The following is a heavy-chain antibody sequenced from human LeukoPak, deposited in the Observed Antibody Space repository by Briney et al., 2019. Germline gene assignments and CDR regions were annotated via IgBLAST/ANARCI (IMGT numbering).Heavy chain of an antibody. Sequence: GGSLRLSCAASGFTFSDYYMSWIRQAPGKGLEWVSYISSSGSTIYYADSVEGRFTISRDNAKNSLYLQMNSLRAEDTAVYYCARFRFGPYYYYGMDVWGQGTTVTVSS. CDR2: ISSSGSTI. CDR3: ARFRFGPYYYYGMDV. D-gene: IGHD3-16*01. V-gene: IGHV3-11*01. CDR1: GFTFSDYY. J-gene: IGHJ6*02.